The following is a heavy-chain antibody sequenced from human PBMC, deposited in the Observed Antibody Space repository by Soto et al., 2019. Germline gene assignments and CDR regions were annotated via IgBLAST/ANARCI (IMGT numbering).Heavy chain of an antibody. V-gene: IGHV2-5*02. CDR2: IYWDDDK. J-gene: IGHJ6*02. Sequence: QITLKESGLTLVKPTQTLTLTCTFSGFSLSTSGVGVGWIRQPPGKALEWLALIYWDDDKRYSPSLKSRLTITNDTSKNQVVLTLTNMDPVDTATYYCAHTPYDYYGMDVWGQGTTVTVSS. CDR3: AHTPYDYYGMDV. CDR1: GFSLSTSGVG.